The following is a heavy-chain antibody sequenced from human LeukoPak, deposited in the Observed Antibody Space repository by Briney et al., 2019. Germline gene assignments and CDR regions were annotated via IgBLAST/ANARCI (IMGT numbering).Heavy chain of an antibody. Sequence: PGGSLRLSCAASGFTFSSYRMNWVRQAPGKGLEWVSYISSSSTIYYADSVKGRFTISRDNAKNSLYLQMNSLRAEDTAVYYCARSRHSYDSTGFPHYWGQGTLVTVSS. D-gene: IGHD3-22*01. CDR1: GFTFSSYR. V-gene: IGHV3-48*01. CDR2: ISSSSTI. J-gene: IGHJ4*02. CDR3: ARSRHSYDSTGFPHY.